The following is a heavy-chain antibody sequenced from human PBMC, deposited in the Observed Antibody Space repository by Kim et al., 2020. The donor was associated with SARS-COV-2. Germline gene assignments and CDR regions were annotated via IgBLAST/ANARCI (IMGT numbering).Heavy chain of an antibody. D-gene: IGHD6-19*01. Sequence: SETLSLRCSVSGVSMNKYYWNWIRQAPGKAPEWMGCIFDSGTVYSNPSLKSRVTMTIDKSKSQFFMSLDSVTAADTAIYYCARSANPQSSGWFSDYWGPGALVTVSS. V-gene: IGHV4-59*13. CDR2: IFDSGTV. CDR1: GVSMNKYY. CDR3: ARSANPQSSGWFSDY. J-gene: IGHJ4*01.